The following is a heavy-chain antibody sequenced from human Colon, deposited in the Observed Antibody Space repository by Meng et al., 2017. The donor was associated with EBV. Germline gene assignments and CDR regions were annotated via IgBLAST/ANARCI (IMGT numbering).Heavy chain of an antibody. CDR1: GGSISTSDW. CDR3: ARVRVIPAAVGFDY. J-gene: IGHJ4*02. D-gene: IGHD2-2*01. CDR2: IYRGGGT. V-gene: IGHV4-4*03. Sequence: QVALQGSGPGLVEPPGTLSLTCAVSGGSISTSDWWSWVRQPPGKGLEWIGEIYRGGGTNYNPSFKSRVTISVDASNNHFSLKLSYVTAADTAVYYCARVRVIPAAVGFDYWGQGTLVTVSS.